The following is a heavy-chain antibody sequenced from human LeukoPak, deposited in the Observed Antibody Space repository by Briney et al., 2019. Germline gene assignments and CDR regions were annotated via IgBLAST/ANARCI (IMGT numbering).Heavy chain of an antibody. CDR1: GGSFSGYY. J-gene: IGHJ4*02. V-gene: IGHV4-34*01. CDR2: INHSGST. D-gene: IGHD1-26*01. CDR3: ASRILGATFDY. Sequence: PSETLSLTCAVYGGSFSGYYWSWIRQPPGKGLEWIGEINHSGSTNYNPSLKSRVTISVDTSKNQFSLKLSSVTAADTAVYYCASRILGATFDYWGQGTLVTVSS.